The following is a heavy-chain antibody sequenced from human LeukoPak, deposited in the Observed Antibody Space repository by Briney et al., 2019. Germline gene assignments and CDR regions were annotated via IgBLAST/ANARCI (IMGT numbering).Heavy chain of an antibody. J-gene: IGHJ6*02. CDR2: ISAYNGNT. V-gene: IGHV1-18*01. CDR3: ARDRLVRGFIPHGMDV. D-gene: IGHD3-10*01. CDR1: GYTFTSYG. Sequence: ASVKDSCKASGYTFTSYGISWVRQAPGQGLEWMGWISAYNGNTNYAQKLQGRVTMTTDTSTSTAYMELRSLRSDDTAVYYCARDRLVRGFIPHGMDVWGQGTTVTVSS.